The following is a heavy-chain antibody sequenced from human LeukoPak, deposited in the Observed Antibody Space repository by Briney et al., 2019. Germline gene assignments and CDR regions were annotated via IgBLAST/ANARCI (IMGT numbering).Heavy chain of an antibody. V-gene: IGHV4-34*01. Sequence: SETLSLTCAVYGGSFSGYYWSWIRQPPGKGLEWIGEINHSGSTNYNPSLKSRVTISVDTSKNQFSLKLSSVTAADTAVYYCARLRRSYYYYYYYMDVWGKGTTVTVSS. D-gene: IGHD4-17*01. CDR3: ARLRRSYYYYYYYMDV. J-gene: IGHJ6*03. CDR2: INHSGST. CDR1: GGSFSGYY.